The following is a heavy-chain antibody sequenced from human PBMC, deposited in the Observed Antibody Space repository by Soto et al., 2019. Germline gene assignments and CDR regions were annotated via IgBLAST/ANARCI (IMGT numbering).Heavy chain of an antibody. J-gene: IGHJ4*02. CDR2: IWYDGSNK. CDR1: GFTFSSYG. V-gene: IGHV3-33*01. D-gene: IGHD3-16*01. CDR3: ARDWGVHADYVDY. Sequence: QVQLVESGGGVVQPGRSLRLSCAASGFTFSSYGMHWVRQAPGKGLEWVAVIWYDGSNKYYADSVKGRVTISRDNSKNALYLQMNSLRAEDTAVYYCARDWGVHADYVDYWGQGTLVTVSS.